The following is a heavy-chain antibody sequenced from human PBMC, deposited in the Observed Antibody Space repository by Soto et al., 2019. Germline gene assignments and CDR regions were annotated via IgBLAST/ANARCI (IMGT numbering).Heavy chain of an antibody. CDR1: GFTFSSYA. D-gene: IGHD3-10*01. Sequence: EVQLLESGGGLVQPGGSLRLSCAASGFTFSSYAMSWVRQAPGKGLEWVSAISGSGGSTYYADSVKGRFTISRDNSKNPLDLQMNSLRAQETAVYYCAKDPFVVPDYYGSGGYFDYWGQGTLVTVSS. V-gene: IGHV3-23*01. CDR3: AKDPFVVPDYYGSGGYFDY. J-gene: IGHJ4*02. CDR2: ISGSGGST.